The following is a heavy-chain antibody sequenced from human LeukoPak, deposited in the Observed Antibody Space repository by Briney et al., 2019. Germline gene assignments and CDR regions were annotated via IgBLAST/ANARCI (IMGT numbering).Heavy chain of an antibody. CDR3: ARLSSSSAWIPFGY. J-gene: IGHJ4*02. Sequence: PSETLSLTCTVSGGSISSSYWSWIRQPAGKGLEWIGRMYISGNTNYNPSLENRVTISLDTAKNQFSLTLSSVTAADTAVYYCARLSSSSAWIPFGYWGQGTLVTVSS. V-gene: IGHV4-4*07. D-gene: IGHD6-19*01. CDR2: MYISGNT. CDR1: GGSISSSY.